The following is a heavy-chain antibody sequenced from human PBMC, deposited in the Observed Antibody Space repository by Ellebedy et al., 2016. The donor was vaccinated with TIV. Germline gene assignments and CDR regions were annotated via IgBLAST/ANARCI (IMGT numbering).Heavy chain of an antibody. CDR3: ARKIGESWFDP. Sequence: MPSETLSLTCSVSGVSITSYYWSRIRQPPGKGLEWIGFIHYSGSTYYNPSLKSRVTISVDTSKNQFSLQLSSVTAADTAVYYCARKIGESWFDPWGQGTLVTVSS. CDR1: GVSITSYY. D-gene: IGHD3-16*01. CDR2: IHYSGST. V-gene: IGHV4-59*08. J-gene: IGHJ5*02.